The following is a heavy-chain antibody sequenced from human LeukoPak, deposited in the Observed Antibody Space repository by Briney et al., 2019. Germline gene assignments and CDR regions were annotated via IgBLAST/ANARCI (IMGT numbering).Heavy chain of an antibody. V-gene: IGHV3-48*01. Sequence: GGSLRLSCAASGFTFSSYSMNWVRQAPGKGLEWVTYISSRSSTIYYADSVKGRFTISRDNAKNSLFLQMNSLRAEDTAVYYCARDQPFAVTSLYYFDSWGQGTLVTVSS. CDR3: ARDQPFAVTSLYYFDS. CDR2: ISSRSSTI. J-gene: IGHJ4*02. CDR1: GFTFSSYS. D-gene: IGHD4-17*01.